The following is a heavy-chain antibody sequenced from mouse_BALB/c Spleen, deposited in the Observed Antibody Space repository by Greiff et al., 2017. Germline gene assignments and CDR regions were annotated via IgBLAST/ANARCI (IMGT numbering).Heavy chain of an antibody. Sequence: VKLMESGPGLVAPSQSLSITCTVSGFSLTSYGVHWVRQPPGKGLEWLGVIWAGGSTNYNSALMSRLSISKDNSKSQVFLKMNSLQTDDTAMYYCARESYYYGSSFRYFDVWGAGTTVTVSS. J-gene: IGHJ1*01. CDR2: IWAGGST. CDR1: GFSLTSYG. CDR3: ARESYYYGSSFRYFDV. D-gene: IGHD1-1*01. V-gene: IGHV2-9*02.